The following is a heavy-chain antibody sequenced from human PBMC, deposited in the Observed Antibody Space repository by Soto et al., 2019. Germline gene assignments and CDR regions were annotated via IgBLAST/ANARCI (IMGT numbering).Heavy chain of an antibody. J-gene: IGHJ4*02. CDR2: ISGGGGGT. CDR3: ARDKRDLRFLEWSYYFDY. D-gene: IGHD3-3*01. Sequence: GGSLRLSCAASGFTFNSYAMNWVRQAPGKGLEWVSSISGGGGGTYYADSVKGRLTISRDNSKNTLYLQMNSLRAEDTAVYYCARDKRDLRFLEWSYYFDYWGQGTLVTVSS. CDR1: GFTFNSYA. V-gene: IGHV3-23*01.